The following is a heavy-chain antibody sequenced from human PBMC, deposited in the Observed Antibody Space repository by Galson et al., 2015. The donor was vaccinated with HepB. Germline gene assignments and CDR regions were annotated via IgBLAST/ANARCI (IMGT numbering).Heavy chain of an antibody. J-gene: IGHJ6*02. CDR3: ARTPDIVAVPAAAGGTMDV. Sequence: SVKVSCKASGYTFTSYGISWVRQAPGQGLEWMGWISAFNGNTNYAQKLQGRVTMTTDTSTSTAYMELRSLRSDDTAVYYCARTPDIVAVPAAAGGTMDVWGQGTTVTVSS. CDR1: GYTFTSYG. CDR2: ISAFNGNT. V-gene: IGHV1-18*04. D-gene: IGHD2-2*01.